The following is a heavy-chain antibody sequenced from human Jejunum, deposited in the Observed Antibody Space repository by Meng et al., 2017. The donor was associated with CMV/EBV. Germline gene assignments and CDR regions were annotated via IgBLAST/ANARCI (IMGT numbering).Heavy chain of an antibody. CDR3: ARSTASGTDYWG. J-gene: IGHJ4*02. CDR2: LSASGDTT. V-gene: IGHV3-23*01. Sequence: SGFIFYSYTMSWVRQAPGKGLEWVSALSASGDTTYYADSVKGRFTISRDNAKNTLYLQMNSLRVEDTAVYYCARSTASGTDYWGWGLGTLVTVSS. CDR1: GFIFYSYT. D-gene: IGHD7-27*01.